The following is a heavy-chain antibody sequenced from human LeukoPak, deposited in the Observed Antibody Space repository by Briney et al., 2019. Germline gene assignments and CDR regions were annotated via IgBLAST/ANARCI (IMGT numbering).Heavy chain of an antibody. Sequence: RASVKVSCKVSGYTLTELSMHWVRQAPGKGLEWMGGFDPEDGETIYAQKFQGRVTITADKSTSTAYMELSSLRSEDTAVYYCARAALSAAAGQRRATNRYYFDYWGQGTLVTVSS. CDR1: GYTLTELS. D-gene: IGHD6-13*01. CDR3: ARAALSAAAGQRRATNRYYFDY. J-gene: IGHJ4*02. CDR2: FDPEDGET. V-gene: IGHV1-24*01.